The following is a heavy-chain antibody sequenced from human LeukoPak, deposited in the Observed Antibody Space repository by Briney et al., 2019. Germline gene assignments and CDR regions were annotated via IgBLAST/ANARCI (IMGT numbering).Heavy chain of an antibody. CDR2: INPNSGGT. CDR3: ARDLSLPDPSDAFDI. Sequence: ASVKVSCKASGYTFTGYYMHWVRQAPGQGLEWMGWINPNSGGTNYAQKFQGRVTMTRDTSISTAYMELSRLRSDDTAVYYCARDLSLPDPSDAFDIWDQGTMVTVSS. D-gene: IGHD2-2*01. J-gene: IGHJ3*02. V-gene: IGHV1-2*02. CDR1: GYTFTGYY.